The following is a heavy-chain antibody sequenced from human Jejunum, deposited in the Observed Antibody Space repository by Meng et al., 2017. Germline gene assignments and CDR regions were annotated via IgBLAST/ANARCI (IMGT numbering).Heavy chain of an antibody. Sequence: VQLQESGPGLVRPAETLSLTCTVSGDSVSSDNYDWGWIRQPPGKGLEWIGYVYYSGHTDCNPSLKSRLSISIDTSKNHFSLKLSSVTAADTAVYYCARTPLYSGSYYFDPWGQGALVTVSS. J-gene: IGHJ4*02. CDR3: ARTPLYSGSYYFDP. CDR1: GDSVSSDNYD. V-gene: IGHV4-61*03. CDR2: VYYSGHT. D-gene: IGHD1-26*01.